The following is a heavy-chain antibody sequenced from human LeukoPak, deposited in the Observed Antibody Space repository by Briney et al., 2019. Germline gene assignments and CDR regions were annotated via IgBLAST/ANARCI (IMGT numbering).Heavy chain of an antibody. CDR3: AKDIVVVTAIGSFDY. CDR1: GFTFSSYG. CDR2: ISGSGGST. J-gene: IGHJ4*02. D-gene: IGHD2-21*02. Sequence: PGGSLRLSCAASGFTFSSYGMSWVRQAPGKGLEWVSAISGSGGSTYYADSVKGRFTISRDNSKNTLYLQMNSLRAEDTAVYYCAKDIVVVTAIGSFDYWGQGTLVTVSS. V-gene: IGHV3-23*01.